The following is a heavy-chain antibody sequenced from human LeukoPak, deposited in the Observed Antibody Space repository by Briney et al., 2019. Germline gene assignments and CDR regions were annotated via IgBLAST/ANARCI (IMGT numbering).Heavy chain of an antibody. CDR2: VKGDGSAT. CDR3: AKARVRYCSSTSCPFDY. J-gene: IGHJ4*02. D-gene: IGHD2-2*01. CDR1: GFIFTDYW. V-gene: IGHV3-7*01. Sequence: GGSLRLPCAASGFIFTDYWMNWVRQAPGRGLEWLASVKGDGSATSYVDSVKGRFTISRDNAKNSLYLQMNSLRAEDTAVYYCAKARVRYCSSTSCPFDYWGQGTLVTVSS.